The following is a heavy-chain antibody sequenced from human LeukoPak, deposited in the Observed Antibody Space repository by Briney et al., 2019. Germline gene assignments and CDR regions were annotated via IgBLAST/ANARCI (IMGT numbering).Heavy chain of an antibody. V-gene: IGHV1-18*01. CDR2: INTYNFNT. CDR3: ARVGKYALGISWCDP. J-gene: IGHJ5*02. D-gene: IGHD3-10*01. CDR1: GYTFTSYG. Sequence: ASVKVSFKASGYTFTSYGISWVRQAPGQGLEWMGWINTYNFNTNYAQNLQGRVTMTTDTSTSTAYMELRSLRSDDTAVYYCARVGKYALGISWCDPWGQGTLVTVSS.